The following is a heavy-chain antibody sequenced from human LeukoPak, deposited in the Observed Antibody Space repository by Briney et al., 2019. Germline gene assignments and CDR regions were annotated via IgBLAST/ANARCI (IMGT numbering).Heavy chain of an antibody. D-gene: IGHD3-16*01. J-gene: IGHJ3*02. CDR2: INPNDGGT. CDR3: ARGPLLGYDTNDSGFDI. V-gene: IGHV1-46*04. Sequence: ASVKVSCKASGYSFTTYYVHCVRQAPGQRLEWVGVINPNDGGTISARKLQDRVTLTRDTSTSTVYVELNSLKPDDTAVYYCARGPLLGYDTNDSGFDIWGQGTLVTVSS. CDR1: GYSFTTYY.